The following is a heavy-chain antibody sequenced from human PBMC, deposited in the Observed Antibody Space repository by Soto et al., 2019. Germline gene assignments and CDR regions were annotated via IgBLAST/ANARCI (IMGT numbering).Heavy chain of an antibody. D-gene: IGHD3-9*01. CDR3: ARVYYDILTGYDVCFDY. CDR1: GASISSGGYY. Sequence: TLFLTCTVSGASISSGGYYWSWIRQHPGKGLEWIGYIYYSGSTYYKPSLKSRVTISVDTSKNQFSLKLSSVTAEDTAVYYCARVYYDILTGYDVCFDYWGQGTLVTVSS. J-gene: IGHJ4*02. CDR2: IYYSGST. V-gene: IGHV4-31*03.